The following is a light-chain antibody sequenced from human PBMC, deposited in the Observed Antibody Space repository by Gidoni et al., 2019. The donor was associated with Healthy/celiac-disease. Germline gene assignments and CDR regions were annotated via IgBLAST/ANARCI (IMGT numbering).Light chain of an antibody. CDR3: MQALQTIT. V-gene: IGKV2-28*01. CDR2: LGS. Sequence: DLVMTQSPLSLPVTPGEPASISCRSSQSLLHSNGYNYLDWYLQKPGQSPQLLIYLGSNRASGGPDRFSGSGSGTDFTMKISRVEAEDVGVYYGMQALQTITFGQGTRLEIK. CDR1: QSLLHSNGYNY. J-gene: IGKJ5*01.